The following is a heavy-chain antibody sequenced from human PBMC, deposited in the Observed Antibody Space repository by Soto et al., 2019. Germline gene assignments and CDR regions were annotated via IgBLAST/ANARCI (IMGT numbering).Heavy chain of an antibody. V-gene: IGHV1-69*01. CDR3: ARVVVGSRLSLDY. CDR2: VIPIFGTT. D-gene: IGHD1-26*01. J-gene: IGHJ4*02. CDR1: GGTFSNYA. Sequence: QVQLVQSGAEVKKPGSSVKVSCKASGGTFSNYAVSWVRQAPGQGLEWMGEVIPIFGTTPYAQKFQGRVTITADESTNTAYMELSSLRSEDTAVYYCARVVVGSRLSLDYWGQGTLVTISS.